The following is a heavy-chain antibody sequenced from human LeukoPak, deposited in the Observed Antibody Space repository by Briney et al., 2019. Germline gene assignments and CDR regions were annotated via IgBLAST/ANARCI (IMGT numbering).Heavy chain of an antibody. CDR3: AEGTVVVVAMNAFDI. Sequence: PGGSLRLSCAASGFTLSSYAMTWVRQATGKGLEWASAFSGSGDNTYYAASVKGRFIISRDNSKNTLYLQMNSLRAEDTAVYYCAEGTVVVVAMNAFDIWGQGTIVTVSS. V-gene: IGHV3-23*01. CDR2: FSGSGDNT. D-gene: IGHD2-15*01. J-gene: IGHJ3*02. CDR1: GFTLSSYA.